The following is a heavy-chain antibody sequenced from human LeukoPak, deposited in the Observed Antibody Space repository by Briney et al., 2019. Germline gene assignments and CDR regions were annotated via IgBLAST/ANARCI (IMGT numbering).Heavy chain of an antibody. CDR1: GFTFSDYY. CDR3: ARDGYSGYDFSFDY. V-gene: IGHV3-11*01. J-gene: IGHJ4*02. Sequence: GGSLRLSCAASGFTFSDYYVSWIRQARGKGLGWVSYISSSGNTIYYADSVKGRFPISRDNAKNSLYLQMNSLRAEDTAVYYCARDGYSGYDFSFDYWGQGTLVTVSS. CDR2: ISSSGNTI. D-gene: IGHD5-12*01.